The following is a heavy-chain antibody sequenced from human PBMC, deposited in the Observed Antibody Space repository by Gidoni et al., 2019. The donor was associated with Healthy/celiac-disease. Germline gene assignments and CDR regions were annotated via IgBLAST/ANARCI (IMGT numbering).Heavy chain of an antibody. CDR2: IIPIFGTA. D-gene: IGHD1-26*01. CDR3: ARPREGAYSGSSGALDY. CDR1: GGTFSSSA. J-gene: IGHJ4*02. V-gene: IGHV1-69*01. Sequence: QVQLVQSGAEVKKPGSSVKVSCKASGGTFSSSAISWVRQAPGQGLEWMGGIIPIFGTANYAQKFQGRVTITADESTSTAYMELSSLRSEDTAVYYCARPREGAYSGSSGALDYWGQGTLVTVSS.